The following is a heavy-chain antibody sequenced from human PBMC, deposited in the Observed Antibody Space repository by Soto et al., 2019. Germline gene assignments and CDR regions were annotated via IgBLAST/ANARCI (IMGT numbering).Heavy chain of an antibody. Sequence: GSLRLSCAASGFTFSSYAMSWVRQAPGKGLEWVSAISGSGGNTYYADSVKGRFTISRDNSKNTLYLQVNSLRAEDTAAYYCAKSNSGWSYYYYNMDVWGQGTTVTVSS. CDR3: AKSNSGWSYYYYNMDV. D-gene: IGHD6-19*01. CDR1: GFTFSSYA. J-gene: IGHJ6*02. V-gene: IGHV3-23*01. CDR2: ISGSGGNT.